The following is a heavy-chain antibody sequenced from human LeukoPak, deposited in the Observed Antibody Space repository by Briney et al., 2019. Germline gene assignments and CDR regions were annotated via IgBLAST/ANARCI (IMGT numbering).Heavy chain of an antibody. CDR1: GGSLSGYY. J-gene: IGHJ4*02. Sequence: SETLSLTCAVYGGSLSGYYWSWIRQPPGKGLEWIGEINHSGSTNYNPSLKSRVTISVDTSKNQFSLKLSSVTAADTAVYYCARVGDGYNYPFGYYFDYWGQGTLVTVSS. D-gene: IGHD5-24*01. CDR3: ARVGDGYNYPFGYYFDY. CDR2: INHSGST. V-gene: IGHV4-34*01.